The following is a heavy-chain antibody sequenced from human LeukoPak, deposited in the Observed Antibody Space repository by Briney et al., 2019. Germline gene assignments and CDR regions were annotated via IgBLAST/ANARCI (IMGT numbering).Heavy chain of an antibody. Sequence: GRSLRLSCAASGFTFSSYGMHWVRQAPGKGLEWVAVIWYDGSNKYYADSVKGRFTISRDSSKNTLYLQMNSLRAEDTAVYYCARDSTVAAGDYWGQGTLVTVSS. V-gene: IGHV3-33*01. CDR3: ARDSTVAAGDY. CDR2: IWYDGSNK. CDR1: GFTFSSYG. D-gene: IGHD6-13*01. J-gene: IGHJ4*02.